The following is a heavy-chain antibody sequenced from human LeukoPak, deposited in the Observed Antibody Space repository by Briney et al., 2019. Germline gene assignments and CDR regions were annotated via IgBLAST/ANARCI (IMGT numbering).Heavy chain of an antibody. Sequence: GGSLRLSCAASRFTLSSYAITWVRQAPGAGREWVSGISGSGGSTYYADSAKGRFTIPRDNSKNTLYRQMNRLRAEGTAVYYCARGSYGDYVYFDYWGQGTLLTVSS. CDR2: ISGSGGST. V-gene: IGHV3-23*01. D-gene: IGHD4-17*01. CDR1: RFTLSSYA. CDR3: ARGSYGDYVYFDY. J-gene: IGHJ4*02.